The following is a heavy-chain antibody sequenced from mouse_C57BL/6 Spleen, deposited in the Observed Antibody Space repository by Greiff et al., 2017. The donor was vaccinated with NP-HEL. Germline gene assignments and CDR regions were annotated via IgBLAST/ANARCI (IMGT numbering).Heavy chain of an antibody. Sequence: LQQPGAELVKPGASVKMSCKASGYTFTSYWITWVKQRPGQGLEWIGDIYPGSGSTNYNEKFKSKATLTVDTSSSTAYMQLSSLTSEDSAVYYCARQASSGYGWFAYWGQGTLVTVSA. V-gene: IGHV1-55*01. CDR2: IYPGSGST. CDR3: ARQASSGYGWFAY. J-gene: IGHJ3*01. D-gene: IGHD3-2*02. CDR1: GYTFTSYW.